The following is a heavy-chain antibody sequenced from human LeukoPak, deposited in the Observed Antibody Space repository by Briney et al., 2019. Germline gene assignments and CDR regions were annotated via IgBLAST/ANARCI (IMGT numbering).Heavy chain of an antibody. J-gene: IGHJ4*02. CDR3: ARERIAVAGTFDY. D-gene: IGHD6-19*01. V-gene: IGHV4-61*01. CDR1: GGSVSSGSYY. Sequence: SETLSLTCTVSGGSVSSGSYYWSRIRQPPGKGLEWIGYIYYSGSTNYNPSLKSRVTISVDTSKNQFSLKLSSVTAADTAVYYCARERIAVAGTFDYWGQGTLVTVSS. CDR2: IYYSGST.